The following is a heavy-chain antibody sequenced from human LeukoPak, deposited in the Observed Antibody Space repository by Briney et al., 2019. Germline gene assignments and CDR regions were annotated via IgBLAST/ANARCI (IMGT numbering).Heavy chain of an antibody. CDR2: IKQDGSEK. J-gene: IGHJ3*02. CDR1: GFTFSSYW. CDR3: ARDLKGQYQGAFDI. Sequence: PGGSLRLSCAASGFTFSSYWMSWVRQAPGKGLEWVANIKQDGSEKYYVDSVKGRFTISRDNAKNSLYLQMNSLRAEDTAVYYCARDLKGQYQGAFDIWGQGTMVTVSS. D-gene: IGHD2-2*01. V-gene: IGHV3-7*01.